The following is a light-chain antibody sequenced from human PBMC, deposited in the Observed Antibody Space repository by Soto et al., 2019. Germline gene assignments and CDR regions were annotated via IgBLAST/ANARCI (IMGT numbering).Light chain of an antibody. J-gene: IGKJ5*01. CDR1: QSISSW. V-gene: IGKV1-5*01. Sequence: DIQMTQSPSTLSASVGYRFTITCRASQSISSWLSWYQHKPGKAPKLLIYDASSLESGVPSRFSGSGSGTDFTLTIRSLEPEDSAVYYCQQRHMWPITFGQGKRREIK. CDR3: QQRHMWPIT. CDR2: DAS.